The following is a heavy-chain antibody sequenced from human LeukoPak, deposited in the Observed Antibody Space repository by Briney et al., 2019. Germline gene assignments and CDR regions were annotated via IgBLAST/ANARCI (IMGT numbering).Heavy chain of an antibody. D-gene: IGHD3-9*01. CDR1: GYTFTGYY. Sequence: SVKVSCKASGYTFTGYYMHWVRQAPGQGLEWMGGIIPIFGTANYAQKFQGRVTITADESTSTAYMELSSLRSEDTAVYYCARADYDILTGYYRFNWFDPWGQGTLVTVSS. J-gene: IGHJ5*02. V-gene: IGHV1-69*13. CDR3: ARADYDILTGYYRFNWFDP. CDR2: IIPIFGTA.